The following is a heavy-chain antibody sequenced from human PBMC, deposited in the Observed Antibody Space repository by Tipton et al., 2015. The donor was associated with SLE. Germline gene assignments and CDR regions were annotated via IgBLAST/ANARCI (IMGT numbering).Heavy chain of an antibody. CDR1: GGSISSSSYY. D-gene: IGHD2-2*01. V-gene: IGHV4-39*07. J-gene: IGHJ4*02. CDR3: ARDIVVVPAAGPSFDY. CDR2: IYYSGSA. Sequence: TLSLTCTVSGGSISSSSYYWGWIRQPPGKGLEWIGSIYYSGSAYYNPSLKSRVTISADTSKNQFSLKLSSVTAADTAVYYSARDIVVVPAAGPSFDYWGQGTLVTVSS.